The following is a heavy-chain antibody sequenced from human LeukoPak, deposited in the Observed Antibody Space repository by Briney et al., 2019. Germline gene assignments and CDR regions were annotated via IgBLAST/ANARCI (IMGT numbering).Heavy chain of an antibody. V-gene: IGHV1-69*05. CDR3: ARVVSAAGTSWYFDL. D-gene: IGHD6-13*01. J-gene: IGHJ2*01. CDR1: GGTFSSYA. CDR2: IIPIFGTA. Sequence: SVKVSCKASGGTFSSYAISWVRQAPGQGLEWMGGIIPIFGTANYAQKFQGRVTMTRDTSTSTVYMELSSLRSEDTAVYYCARVVSAAGTSWYFDLWGRGTLVTVSS.